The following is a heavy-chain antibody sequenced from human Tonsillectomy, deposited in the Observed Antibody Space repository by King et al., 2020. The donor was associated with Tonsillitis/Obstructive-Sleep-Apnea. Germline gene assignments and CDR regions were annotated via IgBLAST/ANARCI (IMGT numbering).Heavy chain of an antibody. D-gene: IGHD6-13*01. CDR1: GFTFSSYG. J-gene: IGHJ4*02. CDR2: ISYDGSNK. V-gene: IGHV3-30*03. Sequence: VQLVESGGGVVQPGRSLRLSCAASGFTFSSYGMHWVRQAPGKGLEWVAVISYDGSNKYYADSVKGRFTISRDNSKNTLYLQMNSLRAEDTAVYNCASGQQLDDYWGQGTLVTVSS. CDR3: ASGQQLDDY.